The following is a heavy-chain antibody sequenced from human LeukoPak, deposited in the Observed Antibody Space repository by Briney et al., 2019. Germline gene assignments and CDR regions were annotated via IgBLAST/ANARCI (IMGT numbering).Heavy chain of an antibody. V-gene: IGHV1-69*13. J-gene: IGHJ4*02. CDR3: AREGHDGGSYFDY. Sequence: ASVKVSCKASGGTFSSYAISWVRQAPGQGLEWMEGIIPIFGTANYAQKFQGRVTITADESTSTAYMELSSLRSEDTAVYYCAREGHDGGSYFDYWGQGTLVTVSS. CDR1: GGTFSSYA. CDR2: IIPIFGTA. D-gene: IGHD3-10*01.